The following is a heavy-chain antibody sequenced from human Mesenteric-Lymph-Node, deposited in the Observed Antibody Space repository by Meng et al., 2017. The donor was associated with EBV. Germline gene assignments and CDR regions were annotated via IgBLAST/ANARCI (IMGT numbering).Heavy chain of an antibody. CDR3: ARSGSYYGIDY. Sequence: ASVNVTSNATYSLITTITMLWVGQAPEQRLVWRGGISTGKGNTKLTQKCKVRVIIARDTSASTAYMRLSSPRSEDTAIYYCARSGSYYGIDYWGQGTLVTVSS. CDR2: ISTGKGNT. CDR1: YSLITTIT. D-gene: IGHD1-26*01. J-gene: IGHJ4*02. V-gene: IGHV1-3*04.